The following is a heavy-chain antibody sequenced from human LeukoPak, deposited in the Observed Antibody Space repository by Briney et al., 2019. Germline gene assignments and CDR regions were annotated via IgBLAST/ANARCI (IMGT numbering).Heavy chain of an antibody. CDR1: GFTFSSYS. CDR3: AGIVGAIGFNHAFDV. V-gene: IGHV3-21*01. CDR2: ISSSSSYI. D-gene: IGHD1-26*01. J-gene: IGHJ3*01. Sequence: GGSLRLSCAASGFTFSSYSMHWVRQAPGTGLEWVSSISSSSSYIYYADSVKGRFTISRDNAKNSLYLQMNSLRAEDTAVYYCAGIVGAIGFNHAFDVRGQGTMVTVSS.